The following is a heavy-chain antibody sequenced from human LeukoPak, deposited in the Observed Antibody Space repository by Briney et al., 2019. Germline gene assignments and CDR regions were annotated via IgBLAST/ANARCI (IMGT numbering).Heavy chain of an antibody. J-gene: IGHJ4*02. D-gene: IGHD3-22*01. Sequence: GGSLRLSCAASGFTFSECGIHWVRQAPGKGLEWVAFIRYDGSNKYYADSVKGRFTISRDNSKNTLYLQMNSLRAEDTAVYYCARDPPRHYYDSSGYYSGTLDYWGXGTLVTVSS. CDR2: IRYDGSNK. CDR1: GFTFSECG. V-gene: IGHV3-30*02. CDR3: ARDPPRHYYDSSGYYSGTLDY.